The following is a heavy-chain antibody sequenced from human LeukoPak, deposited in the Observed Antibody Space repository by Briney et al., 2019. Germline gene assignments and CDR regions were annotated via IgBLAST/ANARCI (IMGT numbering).Heavy chain of an antibody. V-gene: IGHV3-23*01. J-gene: IGHJ4*02. Sequence: GGSLRLSCAASGFTFSTYDMSWVRQSPGKGLEWVSTISGSGGSTYYADSVKGRCTICRDNSKNTLYLQMNSLRAEDTAVYYCASPPYSSGWYYFDFWGQGTLVTVSS. CDR2: ISGSGGST. CDR3: ASPPYSSGWYYFDF. CDR1: GFTFSTYD. D-gene: IGHD6-19*01.